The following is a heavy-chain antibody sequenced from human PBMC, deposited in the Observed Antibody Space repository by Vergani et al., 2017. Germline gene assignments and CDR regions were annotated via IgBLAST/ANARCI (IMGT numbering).Heavy chain of an antibody. CDR1: GFSFSSHA. V-gene: IGHV3-30*18. D-gene: IGHD3-10*01. CDR3: AKSGSVXSGSLQYNFYMDV. Sequence: QVQLAESGGGRVQPGRSLTLSCAASGFSFSSHAIHWVRQAPGKGLEWVAVISNDGSKKYYADSVKGRFTISRDNSKNTLDLQMNSLRTQDTAVYYCAKSGSVXSGSLQYNFYMDVWGKGTTVTVS. CDR2: ISNDGSKK. J-gene: IGHJ6*03.